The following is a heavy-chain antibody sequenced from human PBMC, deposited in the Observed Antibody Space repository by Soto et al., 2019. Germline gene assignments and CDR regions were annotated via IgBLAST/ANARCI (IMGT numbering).Heavy chain of an antibody. D-gene: IGHD3-3*01. CDR1: GYSFTNYW. J-gene: IGHJ6*02. V-gene: IGHV5-10-1*01. CDR3: GRRILGVLDGYYAFHHERLDV. CDR2: IDPSDSYT. Sequence: GESLQVSWNGSGYSFTNYWINWVRQMPGKGLEWMGTIDPSDSYTNYSPSFQGHVTISVDKSVNTAYLQWSSLKASDTAMYYCGRRILGVLDGYYAFHHERLDVSSQGTSVTVS.